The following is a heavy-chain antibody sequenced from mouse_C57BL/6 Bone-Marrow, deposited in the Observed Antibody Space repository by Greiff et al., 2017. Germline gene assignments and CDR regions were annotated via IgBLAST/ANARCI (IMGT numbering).Heavy chain of an antibody. V-gene: IGHV5-4*03. D-gene: IGHD2-4*01. CDR3: ARAYDYDGGDYFDY. Sequence: EVMLVESGGGLVKPGGSLKLSCAASGFTFSSYAMSWVRQTPEKRLEWVATISDGGSYTYYPDNVKGRFTISRDNAKNNLYLQMSHLKSEDTAMYYGARAYDYDGGDYFDYWGQGTTLTVSS. CDR2: ISDGGSYT. CDR1: GFTFSSYA. J-gene: IGHJ2*01.